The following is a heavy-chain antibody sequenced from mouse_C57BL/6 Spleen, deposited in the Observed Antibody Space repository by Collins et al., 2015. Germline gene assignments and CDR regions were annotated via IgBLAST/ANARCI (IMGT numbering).Heavy chain of an antibody. Sequence: KLVESGGGLVQPGGSLSLSCAASGFTFTDYYMSWVRQPPGKALEWLGFIRNKANGYTTEYSASVKGRFTISRDNSQSILYLQMNALRAEDSATYYCTRGIYYGYFYAMDYWGQGTSVTVSS. J-gene: IGHJ4*01. CDR1: GFTFTDYY. V-gene: IGHV7-3*01. D-gene: IGHD2-2*01. CDR3: TRGIYYGYFYAMDY. CDR2: IRNKANGYTT.